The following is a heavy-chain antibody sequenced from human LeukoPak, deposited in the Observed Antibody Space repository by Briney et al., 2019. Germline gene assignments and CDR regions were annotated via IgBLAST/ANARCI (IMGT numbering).Heavy chain of an antibody. CDR2: INHSGST. V-gene: IGHV4-34*01. Sequence: PSETLSLTCTVSGGSINNYYWSWIRQPPGKGLEWIGEINHSGSTNYNPSLKSRVTISLDTSRNQFSLKLNSVTAADTAVYYCAKSNGYGLIDIWGQGTMVTVSS. D-gene: IGHD3-22*01. CDR3: AKSNGYGLIDI. CDR1: GGSINNYY. J-gene: IGHJ3*02.